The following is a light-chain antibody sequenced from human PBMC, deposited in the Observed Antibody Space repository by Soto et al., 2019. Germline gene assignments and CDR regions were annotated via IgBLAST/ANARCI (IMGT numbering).Light chain of an antibody. J-gene: IGKJ1*01. Sequence: VVMTQSPLSLPVTLGQPASISCRSSQSLVYSDGNTYLNWFQQRPGQSPRRLIYKVSNRDSGVPDRFSGSGSGTDFTLIISRVEAEDVRVYYCMQGTHWPPSWMFGQGTKVEIK. V-gene: IGKV2-30*01. CDR1: QSLVYSDGNTY. CDR2: KVS. CDR3: MQGTHWPPSWM.